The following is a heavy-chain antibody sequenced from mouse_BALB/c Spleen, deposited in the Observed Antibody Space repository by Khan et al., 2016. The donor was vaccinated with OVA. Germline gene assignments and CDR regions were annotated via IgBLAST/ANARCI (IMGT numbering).Heavy chain of an antibody. CDR1: GFSLTSYG. D-gene: IGHD2-3*01. CDR3: ARWFDGYSSLYAMEY. Sequence: VQLLETGPGLVAPSQSLFITCTVPGFSLTSYGVHWVRQPPGKGLEWLVVIWSDGSTNYNSGLKSRLSISKDNSKSQVFLKMNRLQTDDTTIYYCARWFDGYSSLYAMEYWGQGTSVTVSS. CDR2: IWSDGST. J-gene: IGHJ4*01. V-gene: IGHV2-6*02.